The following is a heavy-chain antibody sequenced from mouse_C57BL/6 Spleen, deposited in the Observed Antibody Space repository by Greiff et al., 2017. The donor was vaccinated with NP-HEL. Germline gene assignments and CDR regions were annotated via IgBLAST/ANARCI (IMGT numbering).Heavy chain of an antibody. CDR1: GYTFTSYW. CDR3: ASCGTTVKGTYAMDY. CDR2: ILPNSGRT. V-gene: IGHV1-64*01. D-gene: IGHD1-1*01. J-gene: IGHJ4*01. Sequence: QVQLQQPGAELVKPGASVKLSCKASGYTFTSYWMHWVKQRPGQGLEWIGMILPNSGRTNYNEKFKSQATLTVDKSSSTAYMQVSRLTSEDSEVYYSASCGTTVKGTYAMDYWGQGTSVTVSS.